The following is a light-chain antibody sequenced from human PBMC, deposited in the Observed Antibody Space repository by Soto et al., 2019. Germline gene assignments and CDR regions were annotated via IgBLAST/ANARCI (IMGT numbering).Light chain of an antibody. CDR2: ATS. Sequence: DIQMTQAPSSLAASVGDGVTITCRASHNISTYLHWYQQKPGKAPKFLIYATSNLQSGVPSRFSGSGSGTEFTLTIRSLQTEDFATYYCQQSYSTLYTFGQGTKLEIK. CDR3: QQSYSTLYT. V-gene: IGKV1-39*01. J-gene: IGKJ2*01. CDR1: HNISTY.